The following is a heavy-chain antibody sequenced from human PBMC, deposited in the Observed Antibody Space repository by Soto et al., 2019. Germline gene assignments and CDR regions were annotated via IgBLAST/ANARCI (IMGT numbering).Heavy chain of an antibody. D-gene: IGHD3-10*01. V-gene: IGHV3-7*01. CDR2: IKQDGSEK. CDR3: ARDSGGLLWFGEFT. CDR1: GFTFSSYW. Sequence: LRLSCAASGFTFSSYWMSWVRQAPGKGLEWVANIKQDGSEKYYVDSVKGRFTISRDNAKNSLYLQMNSLRAEDTAVYYCARDSGGLLWFGEFTWGQGTLVTVSS. J-gene: IGHJ5*02.